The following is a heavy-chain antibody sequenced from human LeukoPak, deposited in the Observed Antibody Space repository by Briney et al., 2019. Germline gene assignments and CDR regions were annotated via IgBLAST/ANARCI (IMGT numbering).Heavy chain of an antibody. J-gene: IGHJ4*02. CDR1: GFTFSSYA. Sequence: GGSLRLSCAASGFTFSSYAMHWVRQAPGKGLEWVAVISYDGSNKYFADSVKGRFTISRDNSKNTLYLQMNSLRAEDTAVYYCARETGSAVGSTDFDYWGQGTLVTVSS. CDR3: ARETGSAVGSTDFDY. V-gene: IGHV3-30-3*01. CDR2: ISYDGSNK. D-gene: IGHD4-17*01.